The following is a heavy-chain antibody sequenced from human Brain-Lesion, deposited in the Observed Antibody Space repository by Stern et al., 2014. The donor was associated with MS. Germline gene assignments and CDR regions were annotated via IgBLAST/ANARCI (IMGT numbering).Heavy chain of an antibody. Sequence: QLVQSGPGLVKPSETLSLTCTVAGGSVSSTSYAWAWIRQPPGKGLEWIGTIYYSGNTYYSPFLKSRLTISLDTSKNQFSLQLRSVTAADTAVYYCAGEEDIRYCSGGSCTGNWFDPWGQGTLVTVSS. CDR2: IYYSGNT. V-gene: IGHV4-39*01. CDR1: GGSVSSTSYA. J-gene: IGHJ5*02. D-gene: IGHD2-15*01. CDR3: AGEEDIRYCSGGSCTGNWFDP.